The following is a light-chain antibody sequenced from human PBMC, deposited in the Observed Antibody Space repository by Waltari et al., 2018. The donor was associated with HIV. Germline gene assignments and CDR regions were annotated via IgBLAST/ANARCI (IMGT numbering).Light chain of an antibody. Sequence: SSLTCTGNSNNVDYQGAAWLQQHPGHPPKLLSYRNNNRPAGISERFSASRSGNTTSLTIAGLQPEDEADYYCSAWDFSLGAWVFGGGTKLTVL. CDR3: SAWDFSLGAWV. CDR2: RNN. CDR1: SNNVDYQG. V-gene: IGLV10-54*04. J-gene: IGLJ3*02.